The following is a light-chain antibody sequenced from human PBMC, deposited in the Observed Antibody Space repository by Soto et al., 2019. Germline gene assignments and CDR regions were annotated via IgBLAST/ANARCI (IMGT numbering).Light chain of an antibody. CDR2: TAS. CDR3: QQSYSRPRT. J-gene: IGKJ1*01. Sequence: DFQMTQSPSTLSASVGDRVTITCRASQNIRSRLAWFQQKPGKAPKLLIYTASSLESGVPSRFSGSGSGTDFTLTITSLQPEDFATYFCQQSYSRPRTFGQGTKVDNK. CDR1: QNIRSR. V-gene: IGKV1-39*01.